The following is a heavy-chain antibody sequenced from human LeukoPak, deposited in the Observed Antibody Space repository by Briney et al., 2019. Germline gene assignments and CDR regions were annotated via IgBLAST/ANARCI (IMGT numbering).Heavy chain of an antibody. CDR1: GYTFTGYY. CDR3: ARTFYDTLDSDAFDF. CDR2: INPDSGGT. D-gene: IGHD2/OR15-2a*01. V-gene: IGHV1-2*02. Sequence: ASVKVSCKASGYTFTGYYMHWVRQAPGQGLEWMGWINPDSGGTNNAQKFQGRVTMTRDTSISTAYMELSRLRSDDTAVYYCARTFYDTLDSDAFDFWGQGTMVIVS. J-gene: IGHJ3*01.